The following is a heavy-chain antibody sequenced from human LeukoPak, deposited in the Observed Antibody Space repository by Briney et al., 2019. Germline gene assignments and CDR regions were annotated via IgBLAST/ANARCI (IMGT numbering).Heavy chain of an antibody. D-gene: IGHD1-1*01. CDR1: GFTFSSYG. V-gene: IGHV3-30*18. J-gene: IGHJ4*02. CDR2: ISYDGSNK. Sequence: PGRSLRLSCAASGFTFSSYGMHWVRQAPGKGLEWVAVISYDGSNKYYADSVKGRFTISRDNSKNTLYLQMNSLRAEDTAVYYCAKPGNEYKYYFDYWGQGTLVTVSS. CDR3: AKPGNEYKYYFDY.